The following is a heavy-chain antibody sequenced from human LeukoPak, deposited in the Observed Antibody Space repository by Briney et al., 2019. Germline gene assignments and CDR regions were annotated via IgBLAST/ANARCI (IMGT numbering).Heavy chain of an antibody. Sequence: GGSLRLSCAASGFTFSSYAMSWVRQAPGKGLEWVSAISGSGGSTYYADSVKGRFTISRDNSKNTLYLQMNSLRAEDTAVYYCAKITHSSWYSCYYYYYMDVWGKGTTVTISS. CDR3: AKITHSSWYSCYYYYYMDV. D-gene: IGHD6-13*01. CDR1: GFTFSSYA. V-gene: IGHV3-23*01. CDR2: ISGSGGST. J-gene: IGHJ6*03.